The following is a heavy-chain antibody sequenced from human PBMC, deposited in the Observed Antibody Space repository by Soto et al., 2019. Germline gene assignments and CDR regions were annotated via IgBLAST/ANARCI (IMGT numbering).Heavy chain of an antibody. V-gene: IGHV3-30-3*01. CDR3: ARAHYDFWSGSAPYYVYGMDV. CDR1: GFALSGYA. J-gene: IGHJ6*02. Sequence: QLRRYLRLFFAASGFALSGYAMHWERQAPGRGMGGVPAISNDGSTEAFADSVKDRITIARDKSENKLYLQMNSLRHGDTAVYYCARAHYDFWSGSAPYYVYGMDVWGQGT. CDR2: ISNDGSTE. D-gene: IGHD3-3*01.